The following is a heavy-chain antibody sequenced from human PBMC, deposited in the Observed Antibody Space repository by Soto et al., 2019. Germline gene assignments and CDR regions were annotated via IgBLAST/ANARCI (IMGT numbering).Heavy chain of an antibody. J-gene: IGHJ6*02. V-gene: IGHV1-18*01. Sequence: ASVKVSCKASGGTLSSYTIRWVRQAPGQGLEWMGWIRSYSGSTNYAQKFKGRVTMTTDTSANTAYMELRSLTSEDTAVYYCARGRYSSSWYVGYYYYGMDVWGQGTTVTVSS. CDR3: ARGRYSSSWYVGYYYYGMDV. CDR1: GGTLSSYT. D-gene: IGHD6-13*01. CDR2: IRSYSGST.